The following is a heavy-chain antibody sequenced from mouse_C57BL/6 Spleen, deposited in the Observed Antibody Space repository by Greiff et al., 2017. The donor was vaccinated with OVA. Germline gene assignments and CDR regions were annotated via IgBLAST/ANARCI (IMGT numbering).Heavy chain of an antibody. Sequence: QVQLQQSGPELVKPGASVKISCKASGYAFSSSWMNWVKQRPGKGLEWIGRIYPGDGDTNYNGKFKGKATLTADKSSSTAYMQLSSLTSEDSAVYFGARLDGYYLDYWGQGTTLTVSS. J-gene: IGHJ2*01. CDR2: IYPGDGDT. D-gene: IGHD2-3*01. CDR1: GYAFSSSW. V-gene: IGHV1-82*01. CDR3: ARLDGYYLDY.